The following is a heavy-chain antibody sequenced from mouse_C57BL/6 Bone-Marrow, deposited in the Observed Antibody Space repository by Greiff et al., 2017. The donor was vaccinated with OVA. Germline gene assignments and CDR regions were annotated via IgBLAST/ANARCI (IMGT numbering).Heavy chain of an antibody. CDR2: IDPETGGT. J-gene: IGHJ2*01. V-gene: IGHV1-15*01. D-gene: IGHD2-5*01. Sequence: VQLQQSGAELVRPGASVTLSCKASGYTFTDYEMHWVKQTPVHGLEWIGAIDPETGGTAYNQKFKGKAILTADKSSRTAYMELRSLTSEDSAVYDCTRSYSNYGDFDYWGQGTTLTVSS. CDR3: TRSYSNYGDFDY. CDR1: GYTFTDYE.